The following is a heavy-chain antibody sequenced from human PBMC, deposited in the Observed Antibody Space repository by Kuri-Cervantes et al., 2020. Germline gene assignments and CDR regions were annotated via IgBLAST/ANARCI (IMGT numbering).Heavy chain of an antibody. V-gene: IGHV3-30-3*01. J-gene: IGHJ3*01. D-gene: IGHD3-22*01. CDR1: GFTFSTYS. Sequence: GGSLRLACAASGFTFSTYSMHWVRQTPGKGMEWVAVILYHGGNKYYADSVKGRFTISRDNSRNTLYLQMNSLRAEDTAEYYCANLGEHYDSTGYYRDGLDVWGQGTTVTVSS. CDR3: ANLGEHYDSTGYYRDGLDV. CDR2: ILYHGGNK.